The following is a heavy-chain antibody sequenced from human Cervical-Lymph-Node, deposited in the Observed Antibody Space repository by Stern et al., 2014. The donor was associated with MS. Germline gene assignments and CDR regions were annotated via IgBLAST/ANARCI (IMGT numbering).Heavy chain of an antibody. CDR3: ARVESPASPVDH. D-gene: IGHD1-1*01. J-gene: IGHJ4*02. CDR2: INPIHGCT. Sequence: DQLVESGAEVKKPWASVKVSCKASGYTFTTYYMDWVRQAPGQGLEWMGIINPIHGCTTYAQKFQGRVTMTRDTSTSTGYMELSSLRSEDTAVYYCARVESPASPVDHWGQGTLVTVSS. CDR1: GYTFTTYY. V-gene: IGHV1-46*01.